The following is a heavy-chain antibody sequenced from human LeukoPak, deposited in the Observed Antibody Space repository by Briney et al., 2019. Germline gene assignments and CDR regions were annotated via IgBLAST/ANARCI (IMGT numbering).Heavy chain of an antibody. D-gene: IGHD3-10*01. V-gene: IGHV4-34*01. CDR3: ARRERITMVRGVTLDPYYFDY. CDR2: INHSGST. CDR1: GGSFSGYY. Sequence: SETLSLTCAVYGGSFSGYYWSWIRQPPGKGLEWIGEINHSGSTNYNPSLKSRVTISVDTSRNQFSLKLSSVTAADTAVYYCARRERITMVRGVTLDPYYFDYWGQGTLVTVSS. J-gene: IGHJ4*02.